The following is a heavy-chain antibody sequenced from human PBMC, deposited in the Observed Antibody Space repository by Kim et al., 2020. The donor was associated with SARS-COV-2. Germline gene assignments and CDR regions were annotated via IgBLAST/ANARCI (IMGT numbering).Heavy chain of an antibody. Sequence: SLKSRVTISVDTSKNQFSLKLSSVTAADTAVYYCARAGLRYFDWLPYFDYWGQGTLVTVSS. V-gene: IGHV4-59*01. CDR3: ARAGLRYFDWLPYFDY. J-gene: IGHJ4*02. D-gene: IGHD3-9*01.